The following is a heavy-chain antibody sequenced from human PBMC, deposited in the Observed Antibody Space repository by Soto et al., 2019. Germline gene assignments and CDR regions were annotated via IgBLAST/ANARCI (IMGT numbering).Heavy chain of an antibody. CDR1: GYTFTSYG. J-gene: IGHJ6*03. CDR3: ARDLFTVSGPYYYSSYSMDV. Sequence: ASVKVSCKASGYTFTSYGISWVRQAPGQGLEWMGWISAYNGNTNYAQKLQGRVTMTTDTSTSTAYMELRSLRSDDTAVYYCARDLFTVSGPYYYSSYSMDVWGKGTTVTASS. V-gene: IGHV1-18*01. CDR2: ISAYNGNT. D-gene: IGHD2-8*02.